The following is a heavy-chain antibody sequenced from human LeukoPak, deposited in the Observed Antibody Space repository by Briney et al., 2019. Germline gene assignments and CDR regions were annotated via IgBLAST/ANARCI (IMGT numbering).Heavy chain of an antibody. D-gene: IGHD2-2*01. CDR1: GFTFSSYS. J-gene: IGHJ6*03. Sequence: GGSLRLSCAASGFTFSSYSMNWVRQAPGKGLEWVSSISSSSSYIYYADSVKGRFTISRDNAKNSLYLQMNSLRAEDTAVYYCARGGIVVVPAAPEVYYYYYMDVWGKGTTVTVSS. CDR2: ISSSSSYI. CDR3: ARGGIVVVPAAPEVYYYYYMDV. V-gene: IGHV3-21*01.